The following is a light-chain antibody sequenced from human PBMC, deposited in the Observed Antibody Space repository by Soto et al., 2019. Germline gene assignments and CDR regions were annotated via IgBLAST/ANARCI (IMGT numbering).Light chain of an antibody. CDR1: STDVGGYNY. CDR2: DVS. Sequence: QSALTQPASVSGSPGQSITISCTGTSTDVGGYNYVSWFQHLPGKAPRLIIYDVSYRPSGASHRFSGSRSGNTASLTISGLQAEDEADYYCSSYSMGGTDVFGGRTKLTVL. CDR3: SSYSMGGTDV. J-gene: IGLJ2*01. V-gene: IGLV2-14*03.